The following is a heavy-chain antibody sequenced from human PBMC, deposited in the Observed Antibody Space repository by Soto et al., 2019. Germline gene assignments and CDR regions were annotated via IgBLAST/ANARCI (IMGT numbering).Heavy chain of an antibody. D-gene: IGHD3-10*01. CDR1: GGSISSGTYY. V-gene: IGHV4-39*02. CDR3: ARRLARGVIGWFDP. CDR2: LYYTGRT. Sequence: SVTLSLTCTVSGGSISSGTYYWGWIRQPPGKGLEWIGSLYYTGRTYYSPSLKSRVTISVDTSKNHFSLNLTSVTAADTAVYYCARRLARGVIGWFDPWGQGTLVTVSS. J-gene: IGHJ5*02.